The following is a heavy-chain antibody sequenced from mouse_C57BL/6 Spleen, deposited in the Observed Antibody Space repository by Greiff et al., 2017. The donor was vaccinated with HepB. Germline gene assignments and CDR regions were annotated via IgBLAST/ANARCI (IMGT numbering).Heavy chain of an antibody. J-gene: IGHJ3*01. CDR2: INYDGSST. CDR1: GFTFSDYY. D-gene: IGHD2-3*01. V-gene: IGHV5-16*01. CDR3: ARNDGYYRGFAY. Sequence: EVQVVESEGGLVQPGSSMKLSCTASGFTFSDYYMAWVRQVPEKGLEWVANINYDGSSTYYLDSLKSRFIISRDNAKNILYLQMSSLKSEDTATYYCARNDGYYRGFAYWGQGTLVTVSA.